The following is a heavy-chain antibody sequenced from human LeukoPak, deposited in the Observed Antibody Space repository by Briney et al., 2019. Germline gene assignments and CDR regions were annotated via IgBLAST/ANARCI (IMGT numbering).Heavy chain of an antibody. V-gene: IGHV1-2*02. D-gene: IGHD3-22*01. CDR2: INPNSGGT. CDR1: GYTFSGYY. Sequence: ASVKVSCKASGYTFSGYYIHWVRQAPGQGLEWMGWINPNSGGTNYAQKFQGRVTMTRDTSISTAYMELSRLRSDDTAVYYCARDAVQYYYDSSGYYHWFDPWGQGTLVTVSS. CDR3: ARDAVQYYYDSSGYYHWFDP. J-gene: IGHJ5*02.